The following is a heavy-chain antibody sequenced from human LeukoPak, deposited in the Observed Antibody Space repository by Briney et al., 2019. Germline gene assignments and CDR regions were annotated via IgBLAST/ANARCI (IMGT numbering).Heavy chain of an antibody. J-gene: IGHJ4*02. Sequence: ASVKVSCKASGYTFTNYGISWVRQAPGQGLEWMGWITTYNGNTNYAQKLLGRVTMTTDTFTNTAYMDLRSLRSDDTAVYYCARRTGSGTYFGYDYWGQGTLVTASS. D-gene: IGHD3-10*01. CDR3: ARRTGSGTYFGYDY. CDR1: GYTFTNYG. V-gene: IGHV1-18*01. CDR2: ITTYNGNT.